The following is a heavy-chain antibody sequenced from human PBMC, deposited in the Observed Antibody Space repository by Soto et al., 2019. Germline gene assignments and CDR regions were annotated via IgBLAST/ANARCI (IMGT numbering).Heavy chain of an antibody. CDR1: GGSISRGYYY. J-gene: IGHJ6*02. V-gene: IGHV4-30-4*01. CDR2: FYYCGYT. Sequence: SETMSLPCFVSGGSISRGYYYWSWIRQLPGKGLEWIGNFYYCGYTYYNPSLKCRRIISIDPSRNQFSLKVGSVTAAVPAVDYCASSWLYGMDFVYQGTTV. D-gene: IGHD5-12*01. CDR3: ASSWLYGMDF.